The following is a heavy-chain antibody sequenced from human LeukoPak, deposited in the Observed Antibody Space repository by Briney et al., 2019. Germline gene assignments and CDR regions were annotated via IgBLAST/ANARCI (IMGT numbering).Heavy chain of an antibody. Sequence: GSLRLSCAASGFTFSSYWMSWVRQAPGKGLEWVANIKQDGSEKYYVDSMKGRFTISRDNAKNSLYLQMNSLRAEDTAVYYCARDRVAGTHDLWGQGTLVTVSS. CDR2: IKQDGSEK. CDR1: GFTFSSYW. J-gene: IGHJ4*02. D-gene: IGHD6-19*01. V-gene: IGHV3-7*01. CDR3: ARDRVAGTHDL.